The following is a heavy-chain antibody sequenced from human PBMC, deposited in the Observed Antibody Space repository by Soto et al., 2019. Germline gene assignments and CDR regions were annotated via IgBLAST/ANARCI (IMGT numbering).Heavy chain of an antibody. CDR3: ARRWGRTFDY. Sequence: PSETLSLTCIVSGGSISSNGFYWSWIRQHPGKGLEWIGYIYYSGSTNYNPSLKSRVTISVDTSKNQFSLKLSSVTAADTAVYSCARRWGRTFDYWGQGTLVTVSS. D-gene: IGHD7-27*01. CDR2: IYYSGST. CDR1: GGSISSNGFY. J-gene: IGHJ4*02. V-gene: IGHV4-61*05.